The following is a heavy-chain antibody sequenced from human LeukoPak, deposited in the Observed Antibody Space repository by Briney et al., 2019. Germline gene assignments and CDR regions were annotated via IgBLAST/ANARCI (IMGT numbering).Heavy chain of an antibody. J-gene: IGHJ4*02. CDR3: ARGLRYFD. Sequence: PSETLSLTCTVSDGSISSGSYYWSWIRQPAGKGLEWIGRIYTSGSTNYNPSLKSRVTISVDTSKNQFSLKLSSVTAADTAVYYCARGLRYFDWGQGTLVTVSS. CDR2: IYTSGST. D-gene: IGHD3-9*01. CDR1: DGSISSGSYY. V-gene: IGHV4-61*02.